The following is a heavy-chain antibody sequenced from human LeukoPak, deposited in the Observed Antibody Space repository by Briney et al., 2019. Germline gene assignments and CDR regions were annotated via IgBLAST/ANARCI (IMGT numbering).Heavy chain of an antibody. Sequence: ASVKVSCKASGYTFTSYAMHWVRQAPGQRLEWMGWINAGNGNTKYSQKFQGRVTITRDTSASTAYMELSSLRSEDTAVYYCARVRGWFGGIDYWGQGTLVTVSS. D-gene: IGHD3-10*01. CDR1: GYTFTSYA. CDR2: INAGNGNT. CDR3: ARVRGWFGGIDY. J-gene: IGHJ4*02. V-gene: IGHV1-3*01.